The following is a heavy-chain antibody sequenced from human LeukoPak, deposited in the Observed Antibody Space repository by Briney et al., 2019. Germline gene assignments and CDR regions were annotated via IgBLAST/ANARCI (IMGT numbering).Heavy chain of an antibody. CDR1: GGSISSGGYS. J-gene: IGHJ5*02. V-gene: IGHV4-30-2*01. D-gene: IGHD6-6*01. CDR3: ARAKTLAARTRGWFDP. CDR2: IYHSGST. Sequence: SQTLYLTCAVSGGSISSGGYSWSWIRQPPGKGLEWIGYIYHSGSTYYNPSLKSRVTISVDRSKNQFSLKLSSVTAADTAVYYCARAKTLAARTRGWFDPWGQGTLVTVSS.